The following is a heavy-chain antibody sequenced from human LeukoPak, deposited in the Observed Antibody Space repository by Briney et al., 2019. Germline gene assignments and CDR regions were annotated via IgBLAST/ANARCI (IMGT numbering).Heavy chain of an antibody. CDR3: ARGRVTATSVTSY. Sequence: SETLSLTCAVYGGSFSGYYWSWMRQPPGKGLEWIGETNHSGSTNYNPFLKSRVTISVDTSKNQLSLKLSSVTAADTAVYYCARGRVTATSVTSYWGQGTLVTVSS. V-gene: IGHV4-34*01. J-gene: IGHJ4*02. CDR2: TNHSGST. CDR1: GGSFSGYY. D-gene: IGHD2-15*01.